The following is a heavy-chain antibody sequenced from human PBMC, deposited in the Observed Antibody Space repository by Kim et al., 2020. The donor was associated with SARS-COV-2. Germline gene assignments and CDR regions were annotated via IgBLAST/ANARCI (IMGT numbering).Heavy chain of an antibody. J-gene: IGHJ4*02. V-gene: IGHV3-30*18. Sequence: GGSLRLSCAASGFTFSSYGMHWVRQAPGKGLEWVAVISYDGSNKYYADSVKGRFTISRDNSKNTLYLQMNSLRAEDTAVYYCAKGIETYQIILTGFDYWGQGTLVTVSS. CDR2: ISYDGSNK. CDR3: AKGIETYQIILTGFDY. CDR1: GFTFSSYG. D-gene: IGHD3-9*01.